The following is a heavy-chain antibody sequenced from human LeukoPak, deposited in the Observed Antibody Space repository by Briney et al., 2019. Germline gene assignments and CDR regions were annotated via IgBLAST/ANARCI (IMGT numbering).Heavy chain of an antibody. CDR3: ARPRSSGYDY. Sequence: SETLSLTCAVYGGSFSGYYWSWIRQPPGKGLEWIGEINHSGSTNYNPSLKSRVTLSVDTSKNQFSLKLSSVTAADTAVYYCARPRSSGYDYWGQGTLVTVSS. CDR1: GGSFSGYY. D-gene: IGHD3-22*01. CDR2: INHSGST. J-gene: IGHJ4*02. V-gene: IGHV4-34*01.